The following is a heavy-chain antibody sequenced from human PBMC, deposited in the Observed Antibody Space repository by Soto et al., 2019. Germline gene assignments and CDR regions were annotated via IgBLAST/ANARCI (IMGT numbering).Heavy chain of an antibody. D-gene: IGHD6-6*01. V-gene: IGHV3-74*01. CDR2: INSDGSST. CDR1: GFTFSSYW. Sequence: EVQLVESGGGLVQPGGSLRLSCAASGFTFSSYWMHWVRQAPGKGLVCVSRINSDGSSTSYADSVKGRFTISRDNAKNTLYLQMNSLRAEDTAVYYCARVSSSSSFYYYYYGMDVWGQGTTVTVSS. J-gene: IGHJ6*02. CDR3: ARVSSSSSFYYYYYGMDV.